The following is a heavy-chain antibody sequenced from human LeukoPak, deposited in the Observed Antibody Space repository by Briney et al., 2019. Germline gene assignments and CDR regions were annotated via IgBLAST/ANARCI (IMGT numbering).Heavy chain of an antibody. CDR1: GFTFDDYA. CDR3: AKDMGTTIATFPY. Sequence: GGSLRLSCAASGFTFDDYAMHWVRQAPGKGLEWVSLISGDGGSTYYADSVKGRFTISRDNSKNSLYMQMNSLRPEDTALYYCAKDMGTTIATFPYWGQGTLVTVSS. V-gene: IGHV3-43*02. CDR2: ISGDGGST. D-gene: IGHD1/OR15-1a*01. J-gene: IGHJ4*02.